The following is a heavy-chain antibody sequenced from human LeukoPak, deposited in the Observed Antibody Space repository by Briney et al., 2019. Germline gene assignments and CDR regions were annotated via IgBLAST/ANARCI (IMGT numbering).Heavy chain of an antibody. V-gene: IGHV3-30*18. CDR3: AKGERGIAVAGLDY. CDR1: GFTFSSYA. Sequence: PGRSLRLSCAASGFTFSSYAMHWVRQAPGKGLERGAVISYDGSNKYYADSVKGRFTISRDNSKNTLYLQMNSLRAEDTALYYCAKGERGIAVAGLDYWGQGTLVTVSS. D-gene: IGHD6-19*01. J-gene: IGHJ4*02. CDR2: ISYDGSNK.